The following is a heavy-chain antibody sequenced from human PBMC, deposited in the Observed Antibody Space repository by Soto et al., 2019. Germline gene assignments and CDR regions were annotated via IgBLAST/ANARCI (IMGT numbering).Heavy chain of an antibody. V-gene: IGHV4-59*01. CDR3: ARDNADYGGNLNAFDI. CDR1: GGSISSYY. Sequence: SDTLSLTCTVSGGSISSYYWSWIRQPPGKGLEWIGYIYYSGSTNYNPSLKSRVTISVDTSKNQFSLKLSSVTAADTAVYYCARDNADYGGNLNAFDIWGQGTMVPVS. J-gene: IGHJ3*02. CDR2: IYYSGST. D-gene: IGHD4-17*01.